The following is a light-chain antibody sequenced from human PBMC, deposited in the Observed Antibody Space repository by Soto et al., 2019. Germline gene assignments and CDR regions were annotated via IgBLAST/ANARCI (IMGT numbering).Light chain of an antibody. Sequence: EIVLTQSPATLSLSPGERAALSCRASRTINTLAWYQRKPGQAPSLLMYGAFGVSSRATGIPDRFSASGSGTEFALTISRLETEVFAVYYCQQYGSLPLTFGGGTRVEIK. CDR1: RTINT. CDR2: GAFGVS. J-gene: IGKJ4*01. CDR3: QQYGSLPLT. V-gene: IGKV3-20*01.